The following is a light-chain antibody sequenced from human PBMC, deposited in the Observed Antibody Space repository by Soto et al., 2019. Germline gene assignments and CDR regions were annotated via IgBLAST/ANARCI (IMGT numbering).Light chain of an antibody. CDR1: SSDVGSYDR. V-gene: IGLV2-23*02. CDR2: EVN. CDR3: CSSVGSANWV. Sequence: QSALTQPASVSGSPGQSIAISCTGTSSDVGSYDRVSWYQQHAGKAPTLMIYEVNKRPSGGSNRFSGSKSGNTASLPISGRQAEDEADYYCCSSVGSANWVFGGGTKVTVL. J-gene: IGLJ3*02.